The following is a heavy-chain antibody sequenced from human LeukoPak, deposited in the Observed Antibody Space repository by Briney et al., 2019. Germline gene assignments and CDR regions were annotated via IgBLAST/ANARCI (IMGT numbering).Heavy chain of an antibody. CDR2: IYPTGST. Sequence: PSETLSLTCSVSGGSISGYYWSWIRQPPGKGLEWIGNIYPTGSTYYNPSLKSRVTISVDTSKNQFSLKVSSVSAADTAVYYCARAYSSSWYWNWFDPWGQGTLVTVSS. V-gene: IGHV4-4*08. D-gene: IGHD6-13*01. CDR3: ARAYSSSWYWNWFDP. CDR1: GGSISGYY. J-gene: IGHJ5*02.